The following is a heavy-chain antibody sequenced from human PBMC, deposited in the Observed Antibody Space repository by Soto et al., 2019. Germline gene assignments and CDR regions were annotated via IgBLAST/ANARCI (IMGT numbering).Heavy chain of an antibody. D-gene: IGHD3-22*01. CDR1: GGSFSGYY. CDR3: AKEDDAWTNGYFDI. V-gene: IGHV4-34*01. Sequence: SETLSLTCAVYGGSFSGYYWTWIRQPPGTGLEWIGEINHSGSTNYNPSLKSRVTISVDTSKNQFSLKLTSVTAADTAVYYCAKEDDAWTNGYFDIWGQGPLVTVSS. CDR2: INHSGST. J-gene: IGHJ4*02.